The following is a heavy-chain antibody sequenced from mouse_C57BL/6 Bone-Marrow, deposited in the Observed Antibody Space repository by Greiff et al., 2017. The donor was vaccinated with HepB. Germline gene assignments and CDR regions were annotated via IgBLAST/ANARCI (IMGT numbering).Heavy chain of an antibody. Sequence: EVQLVESGGDLVKPGGSLKLSCAASGFTFSSYGMSWVRQTPDKRLEWVATISSGGSYTYYPDSVKGRFTISRDNAKNTLYLQMSSLKSEDTAMYYCARLHYDGSSYGGVWVAYWGQGTLVTVSA. CDR2: ISSGGSYT. CDR3: ARLHYDGSSYGGVWVAY. V-gene: IGHV5-6*01. CDR1: GFTFSSYG. D-gene: IGHD1-1*01. J-gene: IGHJ3*01.